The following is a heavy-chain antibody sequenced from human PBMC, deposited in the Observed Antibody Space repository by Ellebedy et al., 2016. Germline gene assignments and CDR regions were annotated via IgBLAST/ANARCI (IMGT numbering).Heavy chain of an antibody. Sequence: ASVKVSCXAFGYIFTTYYIHWVRQAPGQGLEWMGVINPSGGSTTYAQQFQGRVTMTRDTSTSTVYMELSSLRSEDTAVYYCARNDSFDYWGRGTLVTVSS. D-gene: IGHD3-16*01. CDR2: INPSGGST. CDR3: ARNDSFDY. J-gene: IGHJ4*02. CDR1: GYIFTTYY. V-gene: IGHV1-46*01.